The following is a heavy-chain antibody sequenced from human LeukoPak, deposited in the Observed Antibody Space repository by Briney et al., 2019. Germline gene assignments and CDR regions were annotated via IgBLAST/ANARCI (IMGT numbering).Heavy chain of an antibody. D-gene: IGHD3-10*01. CDR3: ARGHYYGSGSYSRFDY. CDR1: GGSIRSYY. J-gene: IGHJ4*02. CDR2: IYDSRST. Sequence: SETLSLTCSVSGGSIRSYYWSWIRQPPGKGLEYIGYIYDSRSTNYNPSLKSRVTISIDTSKKQFSLKLSSVLSEGTAVYYCARGHYYGSGSYSRFDYWGQGTLVTVSS. V-gene: IGHV4-59*13.